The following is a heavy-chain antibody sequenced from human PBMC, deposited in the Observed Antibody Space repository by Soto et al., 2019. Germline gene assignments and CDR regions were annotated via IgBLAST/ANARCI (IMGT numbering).Heavy chain of an antibody. CDR3: ARSRVWFGEFTSLAFDT. CDR1: GYTFTSYG. Sequence: ASVKVSCKASGYTFTSYGISWVRQAPGQGLEWMGWISAYNGNTNYAQKLQGRVTMTRNTSTSTAYMELRSLRSEDTAVYYCARSRVWFGEFTSLAFDTWGQGTMVTVSS. CDR2: ISAYNGNT. V-gene: IGHV1-18*01. D-gene: IGHD3-10*01. J-gene: IGHJ3*02.